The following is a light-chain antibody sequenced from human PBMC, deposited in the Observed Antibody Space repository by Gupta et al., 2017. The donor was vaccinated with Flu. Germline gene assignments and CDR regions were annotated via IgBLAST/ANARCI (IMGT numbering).Light chain of an antibody. CDR1: SSDVGGYNY. CDR2: EVS. V-gene: IGLV2-14*01. Sequence: QSALTQPTSVSGSPGQSITISCTGTSSDVGGYNYVSWYQHHPGKAPKLMIYEVSNRPSGVSNRFSGSKSGNTASLTISGLQAEDGADYYCSSYTSSNSLEFGGWTKLTVL. CDR3: SSYTSSNSLE. J-gene: IGLJ3*02.